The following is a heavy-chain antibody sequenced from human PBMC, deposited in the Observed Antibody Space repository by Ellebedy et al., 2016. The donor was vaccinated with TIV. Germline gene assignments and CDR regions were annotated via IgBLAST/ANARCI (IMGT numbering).Heavy chain of an antibody. D-gene: IGHD4-17*01. CDR3: ARGSGDLPFDY. CDR1: GFTFSSYS. V-gene: IGHV3-21*01. CDR2: ISSIGTYI. J-gene: IGHJ4*02. Sequence: GESLKISCAASGFTFSSYSMNCVRQAPGKGLQWVPCISSIGTYIYYADSLKDRFTISRDSAKNSLYLQMNSLRAGDTAVYYCARGSGDLPFDYWGQGTLVTVSS.